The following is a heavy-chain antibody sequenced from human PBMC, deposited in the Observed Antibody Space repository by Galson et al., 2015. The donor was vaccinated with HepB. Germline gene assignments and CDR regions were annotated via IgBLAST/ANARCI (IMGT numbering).Heavy chain of an antibody. D-gene: IGHD4-17*01. Sequence: SLRLSCAVSGFTFSDYYMSWIRQAPGKGLEWISYISSNTLYTNYADSVKGRFTISRDNAKNSLFLQINGLRAEDTAVYYCARVADADYGDHTHFDYWGPGTLVPVSS. V-gene: IGHV3-11*06. CDR2: ISSNTLYT. CDR1: GFTFSDYY. CDR3: ARVADADYGDHTHFDY. J-gene: IGHJ4*02.